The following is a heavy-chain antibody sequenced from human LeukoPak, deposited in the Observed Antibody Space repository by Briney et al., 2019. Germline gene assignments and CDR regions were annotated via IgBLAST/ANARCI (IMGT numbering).Heavy chain of an antibody. CDR2: MYNTGST. V-gene: IGHV4-4*07. CDR1: GASISTNY. Sequence: KPSETLSLTCTVSGASISTNYWSWIRQPAGKGLEWIGRMYNTGSTNYNPSLKSRVTMSVDTSKNQLSLRLSSVTAAVTAVYYCARDNGGDYWYSDIWGRGTLVTVSS. CDR3: ARDNGGDYWYSDI. D-gene: IGHD2-21*01. J-gene: IGHJ2*01.